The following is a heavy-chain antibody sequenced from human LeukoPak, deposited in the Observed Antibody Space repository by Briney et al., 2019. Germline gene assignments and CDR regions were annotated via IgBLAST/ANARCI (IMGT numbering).Heavy chain of an antibody. CDR3: ARYFHGKHWNYYFDY. V-gene: IGHV4-59*12. D-gene: IGHD1-7*01. CDR1: GGSISSYY. CDR2: IYYSGST. Sequence: PSETLSLTCTVSGGSISSYYWSWIRQPPGKGLEWIGYIYYSGSTYYNPSLKSRVTISVDTSKNQFSLKLSSVTAADTAVYYCARYFHGKHWNYYFDYWGQGTLVTVSS. J-gene: IGHJ4*02.